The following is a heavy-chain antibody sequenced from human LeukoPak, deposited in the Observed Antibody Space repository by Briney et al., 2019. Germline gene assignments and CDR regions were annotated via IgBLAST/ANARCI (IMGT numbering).Heavy chain of an antibody. CDR3: ARLWSGAPFDY. V-gene: IGHV4-39*07. D-gene: IGHD1-26*01. Sequence: SETLSLTCTVSGGSISSSSYYWGWIRQPPGKGLEWIGSIYYSGSTYYNPSLKSRVTISVDTSKNQFSLKLSSVTAADTAVYYCARLWSGAPFDYWGQGTLVTVSS. J-gene: IGHJ4*02. CDR1: GGSISSSSYY. CDR2: IYYSGST.